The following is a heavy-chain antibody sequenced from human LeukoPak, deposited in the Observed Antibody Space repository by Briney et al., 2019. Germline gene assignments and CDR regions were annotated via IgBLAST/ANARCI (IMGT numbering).Heavy chain of an antibody. CDR1: GGSISSYY. J-gene: IGHJ3*02. CDR2: IYYSGST. Sequence: SETLSLTCTVSGGSISSYYWSWIWQPPGKGLEWIGYIYYSGSTNYNPSLKSRVTISVDTSKNQFSLKLSSVTAADTAVYYCARVATGAFDIWGQGTMVTVSS. V-gene: IGHV4-59*01. CDR3: ARVATGAFDI. D-gene: IGHD1-26*01.